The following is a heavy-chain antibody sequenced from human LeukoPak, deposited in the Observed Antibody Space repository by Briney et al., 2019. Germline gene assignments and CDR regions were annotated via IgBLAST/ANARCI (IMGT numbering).Heavy chain of an antibody. Sequence: SETLSLTCTVSGGSLSRYYWSWIRQPPGKGLDWIGYIYYSGSTNYNPSLKTRVPISVDTSKNQFSLKLSSVPAADTAVYYCARPQTRGYSYGWIYWGQGTLVTVSS. D-gene: IGHD5-18*01. CDR1: GGSLSRYY. CDR2: IYYSGST. V-gene: IGHV4-59*08. CDR3: ARPQTRGYSYGWIY. J-gene: IGHJ4*02.